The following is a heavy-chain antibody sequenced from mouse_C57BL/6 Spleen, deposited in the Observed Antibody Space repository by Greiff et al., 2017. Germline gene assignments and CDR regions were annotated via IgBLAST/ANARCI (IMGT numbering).Heavy chain of an antibody. CDR1: GYTFTSYW. CDR3: ANLGRDSYYFDY. V-gene: IGHV1-50*01. J-gene: IGHJ2*01. CDR2: IDPSDSYT. Sequence: QVQLQQPGAELVKPGASVKLSCKASGYTFTSYWMQWVKQRPGQGLEWIGEIDPSDSYTNYNQKFKGKATLTVDTSSSTAYMQLSSLTSEDSAVYYCANLGRDSYYFDYWGQGTTLTVSS. D-gene: IGHD4-1*01.